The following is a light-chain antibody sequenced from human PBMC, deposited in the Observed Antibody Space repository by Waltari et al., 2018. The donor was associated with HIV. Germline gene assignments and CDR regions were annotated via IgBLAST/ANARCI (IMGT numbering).Light chain of an antibody. J-gene: IGKJ1*01. CDR3: QQYGSSPQT. CDR1: QSVSSTY. Sequence: EIVLPQSPGTLSLSPGERGTLPCRASQSVSSTYLAWYQQKPGQAPRLLIYAASSRASGIPDRFGGSGSGTDFTLTISRLEPEDVAVYYCQQYGSSPQTFGQGTKVEIK. V-gene: IGKV3-20*01. CDR2: AAS.